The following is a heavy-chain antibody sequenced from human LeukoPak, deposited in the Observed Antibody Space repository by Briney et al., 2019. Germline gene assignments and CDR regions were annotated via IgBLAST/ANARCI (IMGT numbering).Heavy chain of an antibody. CDR1: GYTFTGYY. CDR3: ARDKQLDWAHYYYSYMDV. J-gene: IGHJ6*03. D-gene: IGHD1-1*01. V-gene: IGHV1-2*02. Sequence: ASVKVSCKASGYTFTGYYMHWVRQAPGQGLEWMGWINPNSGGTNYAQKFQGRVTMTRDTSISAAYMELSRLRSDDTAVYYCARDKQLDWAHYYYSYMDVWGKGTTVTVSS. CDR2: INPNSGGT.